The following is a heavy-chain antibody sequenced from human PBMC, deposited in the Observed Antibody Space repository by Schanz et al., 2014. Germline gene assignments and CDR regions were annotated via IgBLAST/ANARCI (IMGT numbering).Heavy chain of an antibody. CDR3: ARNYEWFES. Sequence: QVQLQESGPGLVKPSETLSLTCTVSGGSMSSFYWNWIRQPAGKGLEWIGRIYNSGKTNYNPSLESRVSMSVDTSKKQLSLKLRSVSAADTAVYYCARNYEWFESWGQGTLVTVSS. CDR2: IYNSGKT. J-gene: IGHJ5*01. D-gene: IGHD3-16*01. CDR1: GGSMSSFY. V-gene: IGHV4-4*07.